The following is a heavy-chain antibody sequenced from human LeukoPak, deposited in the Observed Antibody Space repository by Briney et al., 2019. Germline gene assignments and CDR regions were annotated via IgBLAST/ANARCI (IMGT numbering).Heavy chain of an antibody. J-gene: IGHJ4*02. D-gene: IGHD6-19*01. CDR3: ARPYDSGWYGGFGY. CDR1: GFTFSSYW. V-gene: IGHV4-39*01. CDR2: ISYSGST. Sequence: PGGSLRLSCAASGFTFSSYWMSWVRQPPGKGLEWIGSISYSGSTYYNPSLKSRVTISVDTSKNQFSLKLNSVTAADTAVYYCARPYDSGWYGGFGYWGQGTLVTVSS.